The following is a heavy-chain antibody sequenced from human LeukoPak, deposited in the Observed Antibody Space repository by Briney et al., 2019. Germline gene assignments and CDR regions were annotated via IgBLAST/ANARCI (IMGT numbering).Heavy chain of an antibody. J-gene: IGHJ4*02. CDR1: GGTFSSYA. Sequence: SVKVSCKASGGTFSSYAISWVRQAPGQRLEWMGRIIPILGIANYAQKFQGRVTITADKSTSTAYMELSSLRSEDTAVYYCARDDSSSWYDYWGQGTLVTVSS. V-gene: IGHV1-69*04. D-gene: IGHD6-13*01. CDR2: IIPILGIA. CDR3: ARDDSSSWYDY.